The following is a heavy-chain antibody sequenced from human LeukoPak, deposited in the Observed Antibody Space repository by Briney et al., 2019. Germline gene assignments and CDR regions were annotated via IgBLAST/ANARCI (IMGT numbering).Heavy chain of an antibody. CDR1: GGSISSGGHS. CDR3: ARVYDASVLYFDY. D-gene: IGHD5/OR15-5a*01. V-gene: IGHV4-30-2*01. J-gene: IGHJ4*02. Sequence: SETLSLTCAVSGGSISSGGHSWSWIRQPPGKGLEWLGYISHSGTTYYNLPLKSRVTISVDRSKNQFSLQLNSVTAADSAVYYCARVYDASVLYFDYWGRGTLVTVSS. CDR2: ISHSGTT.